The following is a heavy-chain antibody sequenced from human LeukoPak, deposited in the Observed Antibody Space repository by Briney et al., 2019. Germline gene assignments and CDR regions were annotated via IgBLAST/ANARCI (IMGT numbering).Heavy chain of an antibody. V-gene: IGHV4-59*01. Sequence: SETLSLTFTVSGGFISSYYWSWIRQPPGKRLEWIGYISYSGSTNYNPSLKSRVTISVDTSKKQFSLNLSSVTAADTAVYYCASVSPRDTYYLGMDVWGRGTTVTVSS. CDR3: ASVSPRDTYYLGMDV. CDR2: ISYSGST. CDR1: GGFISSYY. J-gene: IGHJ6*02. D-gene: IGHD3-22*01.